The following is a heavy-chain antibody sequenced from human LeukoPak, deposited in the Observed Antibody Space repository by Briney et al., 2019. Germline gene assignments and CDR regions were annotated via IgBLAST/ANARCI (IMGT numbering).Heavy chain of an antibody. CDR2: IKQDGSEK. CDR1: GFTFSSYW. J-gene: IGHJ4*02. CDR3: ARDAPGITIFGAG. V-gene: IGHV3-7*01. Sequence: GGSLRLSCAASGFTFSSYWMSWVRQAPGKGLEWVANIKQDGSEKYYVDSVKGRFTISRDNAKNSLYLQMNSLRAEDTAVYYCARDAPGITIFGAGWGQGTLVTVSP. D-gene: IGHD3-3*01.